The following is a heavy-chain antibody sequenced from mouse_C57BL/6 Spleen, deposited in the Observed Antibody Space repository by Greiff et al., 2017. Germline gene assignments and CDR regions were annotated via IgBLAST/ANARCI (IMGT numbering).Heavy chain of an antibody. J-gene: IGHJ2*01. CDR3: ARSPHYYGSSSYYFDY. Sequence: VKLVESGPELVKPGASVKLSCKASGYTFTSYDINWVKQRPGQGLEWIGWIYPRDGSTKYNEKFKGKATLTVDTSSSTAYMELHSLTSEDSAVYFCARSPHYYGSSSYYFDYWGQGTTLTVSS. CDR1: GYTFTSYD. D-gene: IGHD1-1*01. CDR2: IYPRDGST. V-gene: IGHV1-85*01.